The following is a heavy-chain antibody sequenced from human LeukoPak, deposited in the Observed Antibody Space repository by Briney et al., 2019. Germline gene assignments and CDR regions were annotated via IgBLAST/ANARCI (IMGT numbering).Heavy chain of an antibody. CDR1: GYTFTSYY. Sequence: ASVKVSCKASGYTFTSYYMHWVRQAPGQGLEWMGIINPSGGSTSYAQKFQGRVTMTRDTSTSTVYMELSSLRSEDTAVNYCARDLGFVEVLGYFDYWGQGTLVTVSS. V-gene: IGHV1-46*01. J-gene: IGHJ4*02. CDR2: INPSGGST. D-gene: IGHD3-3*01. CDR3: ARDLGFVEVLGYFDY.